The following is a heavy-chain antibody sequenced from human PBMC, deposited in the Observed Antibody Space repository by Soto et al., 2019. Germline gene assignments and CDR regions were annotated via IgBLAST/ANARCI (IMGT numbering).Heavy chain of an antibody. Sequence: GASVKVSCKASGYTFTGYYMHWVRQAPGQGLEWMGWINPNSGGTNYAQKFQGWVTMTRDTSISTAYMELSRLRSDDTAVYYCARGYCSGGSCTDAFDIWGQGTMVTVSS. V-gene: IGHV1-2*04. CDR1: GYTFTGYY. CDR2: INPNSGGT. D-gene: IGHD2-15*01. J-gene: IGHJ3*02. CDR3: ARGYCSGGSCTDAFDI.